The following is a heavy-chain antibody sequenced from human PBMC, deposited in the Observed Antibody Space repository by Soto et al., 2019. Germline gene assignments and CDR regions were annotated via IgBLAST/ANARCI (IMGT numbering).Heavy chain of an antibody. CDR3: ASTIFGVVIPRGFDY. V-gene: IGHV1-24*01. Sequence: ASVKVSCKVSGYTLTELSMHWVRQAPGKGLEWMGGFDPEDGETIYAQKFQGRVTMTEDTSTDTAYMELSSLRSEDTAVYYCASTIFGVVIPRGFDYWGQGHRVTVYS. CDR2: FDPEDGET. D-gene: IGHD3-3*01. J-gene: IGHJ4*02. CDR1: GYTLTELS.